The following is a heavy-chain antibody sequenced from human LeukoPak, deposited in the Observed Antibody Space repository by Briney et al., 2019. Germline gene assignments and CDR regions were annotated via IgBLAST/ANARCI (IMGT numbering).Heavy chain of an antibody. J-gene: IGHJ5*01. V-gene: IGHV4-59*01. D-gene: IGHD6-13*01. Sequence: SETLSLTCTVSGGSISSYYWSWIRQPPGKGLEWIGYIHYSGSSNYNPSLKSRVTISLDTSKNQFSLKLSSVTAADTAVYSCARAYSSSWYDFWGQGTLVTVSS. CDR2: IHYSGSS. CDR3: ARAYSSSWYDF. CDR1: GGSISSYY.